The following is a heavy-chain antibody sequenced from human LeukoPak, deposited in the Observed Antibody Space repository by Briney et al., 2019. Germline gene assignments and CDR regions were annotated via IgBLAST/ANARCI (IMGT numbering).Heavy chain of an antibody. CDR2: TYYRSKWYN. CDR1: GDIVSSNSSA. Sequence: SQTLSLTCAISGDIVSSNSSAWNWIRHSPSRGLECLGSTYYRSKWYNDYLVSVKSRITIDPDTSKNQYSLQLNSVTPEDTAVYHCARAAVGFTVVRGENYFDYWGQGTLVTVSS. CDR3: ARAAVGFTVVRGENYFDY. J-gene: IGHJ4*02. D-gene: IGHD3-10*01. V-gene: IGHV6-1*01.